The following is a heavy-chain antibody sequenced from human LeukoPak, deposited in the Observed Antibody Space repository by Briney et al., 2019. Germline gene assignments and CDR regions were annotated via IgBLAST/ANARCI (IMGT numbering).Heavy chain of an antibody. J-gene: IGHJ6*02. CDR2: IYTSGST. D-gene: IGHD4-17*01. CDR3: AREGYGDYVSRSYYYYGMDV. CDR1: GGSISSYY. V-gene: IGHV4-4*07. Sequence: SETLSLTCTVSGGSISSYYWSWIRQPAGKGLEWIGRIYTSGSTNYKPSLKSRVTMSVDTSKNQFSLKLSSVTAADTAVYYCAREGYGDYVSRSYYYYGMDVWGQGTTVTVSS.